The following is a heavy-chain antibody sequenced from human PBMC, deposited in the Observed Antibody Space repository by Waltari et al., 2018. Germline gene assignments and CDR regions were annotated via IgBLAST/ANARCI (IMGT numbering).Heavy chain of an antibody. CDR2: IYPGDSDT. Sequence: EVQLVQSGAEVKKPGESLKISCRGSGYSFTRYWICWVREMPSKGLEWMGIIYPGDSDTRYSPSFQGQVTISADKSISTAYLQWSSLKASDTAMYYCAGSGAYYYDSSGYYPLRYWGQGTLVTVSS. V-gene: IGHV5-51*03. CDR1: GYSFTRYW. CDR3: AGSGAYYYDSSGYYPLRY. J-gene: IGHJ4*02. D-gene: IGHD3-22*01.